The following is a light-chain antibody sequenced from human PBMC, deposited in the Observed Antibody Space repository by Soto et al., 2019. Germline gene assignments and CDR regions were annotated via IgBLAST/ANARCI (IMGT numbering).Light chain of an antibody. CDR3: HHYGYGADT. CDR2: DAS. J-gene: IGKJ2*01. V-gene: IGKV3-20*01. Sequence: EVVLTQSPGTLSLSPGERATLSCRASETVGSNYLAGYQQQPGQAPRLLIFDASSRATGIPDRFSGSGSGTEFSLTISRLEPEDSAVYFCHHYGYGADTFGQGTKLEI. CDR1: ETVGSNY.